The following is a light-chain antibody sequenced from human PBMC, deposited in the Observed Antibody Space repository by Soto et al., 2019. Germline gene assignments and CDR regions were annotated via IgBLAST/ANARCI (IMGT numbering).Light chain of an antibody. CDR1: QSIRY. CDR2: DTS. V-gene: IGKV1-39*01. J-gene: IGKJ4*01. Sequence: DIQMTQSPSSLSASVGNRVTITCRASQSIRYLNWYQQIPGKAPKLLISDTSNLQSGVPSRFSGSGSGTEFSLTINTLQREDYATYYCQQTDSVPLTLGGGTKVEIK. CDR3: QQTDSVPLT.